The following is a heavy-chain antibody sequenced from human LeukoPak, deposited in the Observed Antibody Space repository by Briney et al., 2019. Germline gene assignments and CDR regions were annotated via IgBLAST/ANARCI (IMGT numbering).Heavy chain of an antibody. Sequence: KVGESLKISCKGSGYSFTSYWIGWVRQMPGKGLEWMGFIYPGDSDTRYSTSFQGQVTISADKSISTAYLEWSSLKASDTAMYYCARHRPGYGGGGYYYYMDVWGKGTTVTVSS. J-gene: IGHJ6*03. D-gene: IGHD5-12*01. CDR3: ARHRPGYGGGGYYYYMDV. CDR2: IYPGDSDT. V-gene: IGHV5-51*01. CDR1: GYSFTSYW.